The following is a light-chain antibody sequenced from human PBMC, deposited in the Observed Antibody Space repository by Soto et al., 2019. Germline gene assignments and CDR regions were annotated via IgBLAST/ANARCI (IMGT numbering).Light chain of an antibody. CDR3: CSYAGSRTHVL. V-gene: IGLV2-23*02. CDR2: EVS. J-gene: IGLJ2*01. CDR1: SSDVGSYNL. Sequence: QSVLTQPASVSGSPGQSITISCIGTSSDVGSYNLVSWYQQHPGKAPKVLIYEVSERPSGVSSRFSGSKSGNTASLTISGLQAEEEAEYYCCSYAGSRTHVLFGGGTQLTVL.